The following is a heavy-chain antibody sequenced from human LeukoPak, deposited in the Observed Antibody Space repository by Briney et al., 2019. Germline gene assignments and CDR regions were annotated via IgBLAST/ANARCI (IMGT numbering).Heavy chain of an antibody. CDR3: ARQPASEYGMDV. J-gene: IGHJ6*02. V-gene: IGHV4-59*08. CDR2: IYYSGST. Sequence: SETLSPTCTVSGGSISSYYWNWIRQPPGKGLEWIGYIYYSGSTNYNPSPKSRVTISVDMSKNQFSLKLNSVTAADTAVYYCARQPASEYGMDVWGQGTTVTVSS. CDR1: GGSISSYY.